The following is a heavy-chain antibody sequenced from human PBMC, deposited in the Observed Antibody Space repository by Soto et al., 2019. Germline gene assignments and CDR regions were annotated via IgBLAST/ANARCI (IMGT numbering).Heavy chain of an antibody. CDR3: ARDDYGGNSGPDY. CDR1: GYTFTGYY. CDR2: INPNSGGT. Sequence: ASVKVSCKASGYTFTGYYMHWVRQAPGQGLEWMGWINPNSGGTNYAQKFQGWVTMTRDTSISTAYMELSRLRSDDTAVYYCARDDYGGNSGPDYWGQGTLVTVSS. V-gene: IGHV1-2*04. D-gene: IGHD4-17*01. J-gene: IGHJ4*02.